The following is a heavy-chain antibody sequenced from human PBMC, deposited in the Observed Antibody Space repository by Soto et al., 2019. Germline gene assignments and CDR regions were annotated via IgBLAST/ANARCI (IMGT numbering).Heavy chain of an antibody. CDR1: GGTFSTAT. CDR3: ATDRGRTHLGGNNRYIMDV. Sequence: QVQVEQSGAEVKKPGSSVKVSCKASGGTFSTATISWVRQAPGQGLEWMGGIMPIFRTADYAQKFQGRVTINSDDSTRPADLDQRSQKSKDTDLYFIATDRGRTHLGGNNRYIMDVRGQLSTVAV. V-gene: IGHV1-69*05. D-gene: IGHD1-1*01. J-gene: IGHJ6*02. CDR2: IMPIFRTA.